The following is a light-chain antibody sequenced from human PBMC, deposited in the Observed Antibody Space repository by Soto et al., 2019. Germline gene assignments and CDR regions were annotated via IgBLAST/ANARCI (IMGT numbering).Light chain of an antibody. J-gene: IGLJ1*01. CDR1: SSNIGGNS. CDR2: DDN. Sequence: QSVLTQPPSVSAAPGQKVTISCSGSSSNIGGNSVSWYQQLPGTAPNLLIYDDNKRPSGIPDRFSGSKSGTSATLGITGFQTGDEADYYCGSWDSSLSADVFGTGTKVTVL. V-gene: IGLV1-51*01. CDR3: GSWDSSLSADV.